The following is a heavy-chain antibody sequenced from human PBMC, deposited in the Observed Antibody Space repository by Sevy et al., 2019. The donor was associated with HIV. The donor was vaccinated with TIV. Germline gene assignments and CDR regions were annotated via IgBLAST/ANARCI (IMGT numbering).Heavy chain of an antibody. CDR2: ISGSGSTI. D-gene: IGHD1-1*01. CDR1: GFTSSDYY. J-gene: IGHJ6*02. Sequence: GGSLRLSCVGFGFTSSDYYMSWIRQAPGKGLEWVSYISGSGSTIDYEDSVKGRFTIPRDNAKNSLYLKMNSLRAEDTAVYYCAREKRQDYYYYGMDVWGQGTTVTVSS. V-gene: IGHV3-11*01. CDR3: AREKRQDYYYYGMDV.